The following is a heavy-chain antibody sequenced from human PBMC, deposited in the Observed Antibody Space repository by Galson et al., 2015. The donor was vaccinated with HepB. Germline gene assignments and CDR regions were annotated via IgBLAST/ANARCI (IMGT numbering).Heavy chain of an antibody. CDR2: ISYDGSNK. J-gene: IGHJ4*02. CDR1: GFTFSSYT. D-gene: IGHD6-13*01. CDR3: ARGRFYRQELSPNGMDV. V-gene: IGHV3-30*04. Sequence: SLRLSCAASGFTFSSYTMHWVRQAPGKGLEWVAVISYDGSNKYYADSVKGRFTISRDNSKNTLLLQMNSLRAEDTAVYYCARGRFYRQELSPNGMDVRGQGILVTVSS.